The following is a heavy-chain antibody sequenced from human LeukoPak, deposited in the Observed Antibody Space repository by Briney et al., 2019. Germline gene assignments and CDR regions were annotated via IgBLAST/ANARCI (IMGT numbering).Heavy chain of an antibody. CDR3: ARYIWGSYPTFEDY. V-gene: IGHV4-59*01. J-gene: IGHJ4*02. Sequence: TSETLSLTCTVSGGPISSYYWSWIRQPPGKGLEWIGYISYSGSTNYNPSLKSRVTISVDTSKNQLSLKLNSVTAADTAVYYCARYIWGSYPTFEDYWGQGSLVTVSS. D-gene: IGHD3-16*02. CDR1: GGPISSYY. CDR2: ISYSGST.